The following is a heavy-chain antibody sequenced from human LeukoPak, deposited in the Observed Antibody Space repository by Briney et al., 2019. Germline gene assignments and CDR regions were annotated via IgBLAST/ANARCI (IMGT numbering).Heavy chain of an antibody. D-gene: IGHD1-20*01. Sequence: GGSLRLSCAASGFTFSSYAMSWVRQAPGKGLEWVSAISGSGGSTYYADSGKGRFTISRYNYKNTLYLKMNSLRAEDTAVYYCAKGGNYNWTDVVPFYWGQGTLVTVSS. CDR2: ISGSGGST. CDR3: AKGGNYNWTDVVPFY. CDR1: GFTFSSYA. V-gene: IGHV3-23*01. J-gene: IGHJ4*02.